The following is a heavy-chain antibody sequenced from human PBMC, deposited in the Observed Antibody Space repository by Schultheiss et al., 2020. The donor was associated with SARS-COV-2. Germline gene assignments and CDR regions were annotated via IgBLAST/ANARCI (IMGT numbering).Heavy chain of an antibody. J-gene: IGHJ5*02. D-gene: IGHD2-2*01. CDR3: ARSVGGYCSSTSCYGGNWFDP. V-gene: IGHV1-69*13. CDR1: GGTFSSYA. Sequence: SVKVSCKASGGTFSSYAISWVRQAPGQGLEWMGGIIPIFGTANYAQKFQGRVTITADESTSTAYMELSSLRSEDTAVYYCARSVGGYCSSTSCYGGNWFDPWGQGTLVTVSS. CDR2: IIPIFGTA.